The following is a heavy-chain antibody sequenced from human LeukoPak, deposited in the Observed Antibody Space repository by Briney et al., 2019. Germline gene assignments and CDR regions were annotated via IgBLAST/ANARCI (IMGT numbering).Heavy chain of an antibody. Sequence: SETLSLTCTVSGGSISGYFWSWIRQPPEKGLEWIAYIYYSGSTDYSPSLKSRVTISVDTSKNQFSLKLSSVTAADMAVYYCARGRDGYNLGFDYWGQGTLVTASS. CDR2: IYYSGST. CDR1: GGSISGYF. D-gene: IGHD5-24*01. V-gene: IGHV4-59*01. CDR3: ARGRDGYNLGFDY. J-gene: IGHJ4*02.